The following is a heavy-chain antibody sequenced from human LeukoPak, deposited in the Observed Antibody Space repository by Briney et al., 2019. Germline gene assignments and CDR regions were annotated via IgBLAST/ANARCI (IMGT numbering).Heavy chain of an antibody. CDR1: GFTFSNYA. CDR3: AKWGDYDVLTGYYVSDY. CDR2: ITGSGGNT. J-gene: IGHJ4*02. V-gene: IGHV3-23*01. D-gene: IGHD3-9*01. Sequence: GASLRLSCAASGFTFSNYAMSWVRQAPGKGLEWVSAITGSGGNTYYADSVKGRFTISRDNSKNTVFLEMNSLRAEDTAVYYCAKWGDYDVLTGYYVSDYWGQGTLVTVSS.